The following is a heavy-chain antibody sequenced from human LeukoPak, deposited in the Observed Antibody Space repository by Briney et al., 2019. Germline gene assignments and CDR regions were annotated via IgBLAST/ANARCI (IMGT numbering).Heavy chain of an antibody. D-gene: IGHD1-26*01. CDR1: GFIFSSYS. V-gene: IGHV3-21*01. Sequence: PGGSLRLSCAASGFIFSSYSMNWVRQAPGKGLEWVSSISSSSSYIYYADSVKGRFTISRDKAKNSLFLQMNSLRVEDTAVYYCAGDLVETTNRKYFDYWGQGTLVTVSS. CDR3: AGDLVETTNRKYFDY. J-gene: IGHJ4*02. CDR2: ISSSSSYI.